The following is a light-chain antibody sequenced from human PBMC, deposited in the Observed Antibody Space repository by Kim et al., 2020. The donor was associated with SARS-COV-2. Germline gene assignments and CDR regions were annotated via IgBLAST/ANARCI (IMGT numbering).Light chain of an antibody. CDR1: SVSSN. V-gene: IGKV3-15*01. J-gene: IGKJ4*01. CDR3: QQYNNWPLT. CDR2: GAS. Sequence: SVSSNLAWSKQKPGQSTTLPFYGASTRATGIPARFSGSVSGTDFTLTISSLQSEDFAVYYWQQYNNWPLTFGGGTKVDIK.